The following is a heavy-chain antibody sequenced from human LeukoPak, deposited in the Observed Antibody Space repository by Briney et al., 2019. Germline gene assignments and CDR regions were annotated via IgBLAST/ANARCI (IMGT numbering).Heavy chain of an antibody. J-gene: IGHJ4*02. CDR1: GGSFSGYY. CDR3: ARRSAARPRIDY. D-gene: IGHD6-6*01. Sequence: KPSETLSLTCAVYGGSFSGYYWSWIRQPPGKGLEWIGEINHSGSTNYNPSLKSRVTISVDTSKNQFSLKLSSVTAADTAVYYCARRSAARPRIDYWGQGTLVTVSS. V-gene: IGHV4-34*01. CDR2: INHSGST.